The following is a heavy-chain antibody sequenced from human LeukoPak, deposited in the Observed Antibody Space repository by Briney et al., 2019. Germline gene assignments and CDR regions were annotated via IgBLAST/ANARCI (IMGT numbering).Heavy chain of an antibody. Sequence: HPGRSLRLSCAASGFTFSSYAMHWVRQAPGKGLEWVAVISYDGSNKYYADSVKGRFTISRDNSKNTLYLQMNSLRAEDTAVYYCAGDRENYFDYWGQGTLVTVSS. CDR3: AGDRENYFDY. CDR1: GFTFSSYA. V-gene: IGHV3-30*04. CDR2: ISYDGSNK. J-gene: IGHJ4*02. D-gene: IGHD5-24*01.